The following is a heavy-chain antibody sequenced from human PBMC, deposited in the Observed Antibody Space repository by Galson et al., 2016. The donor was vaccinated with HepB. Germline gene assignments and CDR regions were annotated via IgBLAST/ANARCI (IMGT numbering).Heavy chain of an antibody. CDR2: IIPIFGTT. D-gene: IGHD7-27*01. Sequence: SVKVSCKASGGTFSSYAINWVRQAPGQGLEWMGGIIPIFGTTNYAQKFHGRITFTADESTSTAYMDLSSLRSEDTAMYYCARGELGDAFDIWGQGTMVTVSS. CDR3: ARGELGDAFDI. V-gene: IGHV1-69*13. CDR1: GGTFSSYA. J-gene: IGHJ3*02.